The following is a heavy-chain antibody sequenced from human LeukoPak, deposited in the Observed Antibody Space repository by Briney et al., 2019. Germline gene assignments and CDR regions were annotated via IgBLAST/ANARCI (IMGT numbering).Heavy chain of an antibody. CDR1: GFTFSRYA. J-gene: IGHJ4*02. CDR2: ISGSGGST. V-gene: IGHV3-23*01. D-gene: IGHD6-13*01. CDR3: ARGPAVTGFDY. Sequence: GGSLRLSCAASGFTFSRYAMSWVRQAPGKGLEWVSAISGSGGSTYYADSVKGRFTISRDNSKNTLFLQMNSLRAEDTAVYYCARGPAVTGFDYWGQGTLVTVSS.